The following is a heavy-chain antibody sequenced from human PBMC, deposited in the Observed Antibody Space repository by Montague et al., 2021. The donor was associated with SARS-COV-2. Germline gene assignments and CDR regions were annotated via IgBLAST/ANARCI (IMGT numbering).Heavy chain of an antibody. Sequence: SETLSLTCTFSGGSISSSSYYWGWLHQPPGKGLEWIGSIFYSGSTDYNPSLKNRVTISVDTSKNQFSLKLSSVTTADTAVYYCASMVRAQVYYFDYWGQGTLVTVSS. CDR2: IFYSGST. CDR1: GGSISSSSYY. J-gene: IGHJ4*02. D-gene: IGHD3-10*01. CDR3: ASMVRAQVYYFDY. V-gene: IGHV4-39*01.